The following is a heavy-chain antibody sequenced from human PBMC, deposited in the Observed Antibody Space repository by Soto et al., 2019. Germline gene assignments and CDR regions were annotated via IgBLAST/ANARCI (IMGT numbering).Heavy chain of an antibody. D-gene: IGHD3-3*01. V-gene: IGHV1-18*01. CDR2: ITPYNGDT. Sequence: GSVKVFCKASGYIFTSFGITWVRQAPGQGLEWMGWITPYNGDTIHAQNLQGRVTMTTDASTTTVYMELGSLRSDDTAVYYCAKDHLRSIGLAGVDWGQGTQVTVSS. J-gene: IGHJ4*02. CDR3: AKDHLRSIGLAGVD. CDR1: GYIFTSFG.